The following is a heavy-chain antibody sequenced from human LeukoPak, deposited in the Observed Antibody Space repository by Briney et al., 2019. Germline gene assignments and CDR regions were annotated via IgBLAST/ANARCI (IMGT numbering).Heavy chain of an antibody. Sequence: PGGSLRLSCAASGFTFSNAWMSWVRQAPGKGLEWVGRIKSKTDGGTTDYAAPVKGRFTISRDDSKNTLYLQMNSLRAEDTAVYYCANLYGASPGAFDYWGQGTLVTVSS. J-gene: IGHJ4*02. CDR3: ANLYGASPGAFDY. D-gene: IGHD4-17*01. CDR2: IKSKTDGGTT. CDR1: GFTFSNAW. V-gene: IGHV3-15*01.